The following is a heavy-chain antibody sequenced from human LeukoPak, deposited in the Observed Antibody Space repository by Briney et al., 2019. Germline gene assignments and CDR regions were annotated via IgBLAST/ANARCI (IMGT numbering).Heavy chain of an antibody. CDR2: ISGGSSNT. CDR1: GFTFSTYS. Sequence: GGSLRLSCAASGFTFSTYSMNWVRQAPGKGLEWVSYISGGSSNTFYADSVKGRFTISRDNAKNSLYLQMNSLRAEDTAVYYCAREGGSYYFDYWGQGTLVTVSS. CDR3: AREGGSYYFDY. D-gene: IGHD1-26*01. J-gene: IGHJ4*02. V-gene: IGHV3-48*01.